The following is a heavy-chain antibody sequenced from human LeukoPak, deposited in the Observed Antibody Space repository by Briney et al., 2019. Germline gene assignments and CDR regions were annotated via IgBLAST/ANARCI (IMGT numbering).Heavy chain of an antibody. CDR1: GYTFTGYY. CDR3: ARENLLLWFGELYEYYFDY. CDR2: INPNSGGT. V-gene: IGHV1-2*06. D-gene: IGHD3-10*01. J-gene: IGHJ4*02. Sequence: ASVKVSCKASGYTFTGYYMHWVRQAPGQGLEWMGRINPNSGGTNYAQKFQGRVTMTRDTSISTAYMELSRLRSDDTAVYYCARENLLLWFGELYEYYFDYWGQGTLVTVSS.